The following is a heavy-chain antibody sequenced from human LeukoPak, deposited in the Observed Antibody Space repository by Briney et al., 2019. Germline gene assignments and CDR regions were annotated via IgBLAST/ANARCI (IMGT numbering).Heavy chain of an antibody. CDR3: ARHSSGSVVAFDY. Sequence: PSETLSLTCAVYGGSFSGYYWSWIRQPPGKGLEWIGEINHSGSTNYNPSLKSRVTISVDTSKNQFSLKLSSVTAADTAVYYCARHSSGSVVAFDYWGQGTLVTVSS. V-gene: IGHV4-34*01. J-gene: IGHJ4*02. CDR2: INHSGST. CDR1: GGSFSGYY. D-gene: IGHD6-19*01.